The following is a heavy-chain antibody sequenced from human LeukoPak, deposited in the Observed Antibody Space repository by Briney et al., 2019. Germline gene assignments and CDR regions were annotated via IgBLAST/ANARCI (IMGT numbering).Heavy chain of an antibody. V-gene: IGHV3-21*01. CDR2: ISSSSSYI. CDR1: GFTFSSYS. CDR3: ARDQEVVYDSSGYYGTNFDY. D-gene: IGHD3-22*01. Sequence: GGSLRLSCAASGFTFSSYSMNWVRQAPGKGLEWVSSISSSSSYIYYADSVKGRFTISRDNAKNSLYLRMNSLRAEDTAVYYCARDQEVVYDSSGYYGTNFDYWGQGTLVTVSS. J-gene: IGHJ4*02.